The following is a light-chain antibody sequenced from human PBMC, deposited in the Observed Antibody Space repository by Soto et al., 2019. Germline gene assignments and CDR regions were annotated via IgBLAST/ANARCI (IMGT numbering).Light chain of an antibody. CDR1: QNVSSSY. Sequence: EIMLTQSPGTLSLSPGERATLSFRASQNVSSSYSAWYQQKPGQAPRLLIYGGSSRATGIPDRFSGSGSGTDFTLTISRLEPADFGVYYCQQYGSSPWTFGQGTKVDNK. CDR2: GGS. V-gene: IGKV3-20*01. J-gene: IGKJ1*01. CDR3: QQYGSSPWT.